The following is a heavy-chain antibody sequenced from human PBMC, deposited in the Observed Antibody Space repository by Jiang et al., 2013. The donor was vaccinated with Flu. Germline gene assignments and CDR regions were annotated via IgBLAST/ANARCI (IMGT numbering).Heavy chain of an antibody. CDR2: ISSSSSYI. Sequence: LEWVSSISSSSSYIYYADSVKGRFTISRDNAKNSLYLQMNSLRAEDTAVYYCARGIITMVRGVIMDFDYWGQGTLVTVSS. V-gene: IGHV3-21*01. CDR3: ARGIITMVRGVIMDFDY. D-gene: IGHD3-10*01. J-gene: IGHJ4*02.